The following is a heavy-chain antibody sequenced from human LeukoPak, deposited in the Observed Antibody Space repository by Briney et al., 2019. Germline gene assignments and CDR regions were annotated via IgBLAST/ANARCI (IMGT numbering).Heavy chain of an antibody. V-gene: IGHV4-59*01. CDR2: IYYSGST. D-gene: IGHD3-10*01. CDR1: GGSIASYH. Sequence: SETLSLTCTISGGSIASYHWSWIRQPPGKGLEWIGYIYYSGSTNYNPSLKSRVTISVDTSKNQFSLNLRSVTAADTAVYYCARARRYYGPYLDYWGQGTLVTVSS. J-gene: IGHJ4*02. CDR3: ARARRYYGPYLDY.